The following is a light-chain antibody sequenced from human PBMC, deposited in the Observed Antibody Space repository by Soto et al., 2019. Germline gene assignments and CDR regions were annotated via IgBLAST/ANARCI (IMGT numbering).Light chain of an antibody. V-gene: IGKV1-5*03. Sequence: DIQMTQSPSTLSASVGDRVSITCRASQSISSWLAWYQQKPGKAPKMLIYKASSLESGVPSRFRGSGSGTEFTLTISGLQSDDFATYYCQQYKDYVWTFGQGTKVDIK. CDR1: QSISSW. J-gene: IGKJ1*01. CDR2: KAS. CDR3: QQYKDYVWT.